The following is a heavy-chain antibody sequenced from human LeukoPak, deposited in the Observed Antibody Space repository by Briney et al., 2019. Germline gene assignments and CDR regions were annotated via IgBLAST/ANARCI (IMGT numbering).Heavy chain of an antibody. Sequence: SETLSLTCTVSGGSISSYYWSWIRQPPGKGLEWIGDIYYSGSTNYNPSLKSRVTISVDTSKNQFSLKLSSVTAADTAVYYCARASLRGAPVKRFDYWGQGTLVTVSS. CDR1: GGSISSYY. J-gene: IGHJ4*02. CDR2: IYYSGST. V-gene: IGHV4-59*12. D-gene: IGHD3-10*01. CDR3: ARASLRGAPVKRFDY.